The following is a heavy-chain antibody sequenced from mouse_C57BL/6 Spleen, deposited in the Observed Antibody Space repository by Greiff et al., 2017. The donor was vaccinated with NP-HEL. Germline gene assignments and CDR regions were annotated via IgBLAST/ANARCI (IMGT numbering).Heavy chain of an antibody. J-gene: IGHJ3*01. V-gene: IGHV10-1*01. CDR1: GFSFIPYA. CDR2: IRSKSTIYSS. D-gene: IGHD2-1*01. CDR3: VSDGNSAWFAY. Sequence: GGGLVQPKGSLKLSCAASGFSFIPYALNWVRQAPGKGLEWVARIRSKSTIYSSYYPHSVKDRFTISRDDSESMLYLQMNNMKAEDAAMYYGVSDGNSAWFAYWGQGTLVTVSA.